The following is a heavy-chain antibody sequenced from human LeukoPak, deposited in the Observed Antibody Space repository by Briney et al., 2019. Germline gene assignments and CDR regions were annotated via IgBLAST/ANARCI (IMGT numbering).Heavy chain of an antibody. CDR2: IIPILGIA. CDR3: ARPEYCGGDCYPTVDYYYGMDV. D-gene: IGHD2-21*02. V-gene: IGHV1-69*04. CDR1: GGTFSSYA. Sequence: SVKVSCKASGGTFSSYAISWVRQAPGQGLEWMGRIIPILGIANYAQKFQGRVTITADKSTSTAYMELSSLRSEDTAVYYCARPEYCGGDCYPTVDYYYGMDVWGQGTTVTVSS. J-gene: IGHJ6*02.